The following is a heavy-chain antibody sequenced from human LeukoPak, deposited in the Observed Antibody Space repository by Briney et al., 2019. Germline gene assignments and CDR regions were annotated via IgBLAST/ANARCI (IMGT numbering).Heavy chain of an antibody. CDR1: GFTFSSSV. V-gene: IGHV3-23*01. J-gene: IGHJ4*02. CDR3: AKGGLSDRRFEY. CDR2: ISGGGGTR. D-gene: IGHD3-16*02. Sequence: AASGFTFSSSVMSWVRQAPGKXLEXXXVISGGGGTRYYADSVKGRFTISRDNSKNTLYLQMNSLRADDTAIYYCAKGGLSDRRFEYWGQGTLVTVSS.